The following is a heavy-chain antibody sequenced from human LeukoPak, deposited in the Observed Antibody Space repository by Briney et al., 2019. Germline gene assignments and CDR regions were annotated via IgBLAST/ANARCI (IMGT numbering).Heavy chain of an antibody. CDR3: ARRYSYSSLPDY. J-gene: IGHJ4*02. V-gene: IGHV4-59*08. Sequence: SETLSLTCTVSGGSISSYYWSWIRQPPGKGLEWIGYIYYSGSSNYNPSLKSRVTISVDTTKNQLSLKLSSVTAADTAVYFCARRYSYSSLPDYWGQGTLVTVSS. CDR2: IYYSGSS. D-gene: IGHD6-19*01. CDR1: GGSISSYY.